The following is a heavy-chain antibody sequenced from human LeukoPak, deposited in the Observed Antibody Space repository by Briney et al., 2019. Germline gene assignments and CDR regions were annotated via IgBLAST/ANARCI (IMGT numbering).Heavy chain of an antibody. CDR2: IYYSGST. D-gene: IGHD1-26*01. CDR1: GGSIISNY. V-gene: IGHV4-59*01. CDR3: ARSGSYSGIDY. Sequence: SETLSLTCTVSGGSIISNYWSWIRQPPGKGLEWIGYIYYSGSTDYNPSLKSRVTISVDTSKNQFSLKLSSVTAADTAVYYCARSGSYSGIDYWGQGTLVTVSS. J-gene: IGHJ4*02.